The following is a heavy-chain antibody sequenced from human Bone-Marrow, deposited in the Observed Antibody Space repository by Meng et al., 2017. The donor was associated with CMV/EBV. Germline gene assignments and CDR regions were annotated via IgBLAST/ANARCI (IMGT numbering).Heavy chain of an antibody. CDR1: GFTFSSYA. CDR3: AKGGYYGAGGMDV. CDR2: IYSGGSST. Sequence: GGSLRLSCAASGFTFSSYAMSWVRQAPGKGLEWVSVIYSGGSSTYYADSVKGRFTISRDNSKNTLYLQMNSLRVEDTAVYYCAKGGYYGAGGMDVWGLGTTVTVSS. V-gene: IGHV3-23*03. J-gene: IGHJ6*02. D-gene: IGHD3-10*01.